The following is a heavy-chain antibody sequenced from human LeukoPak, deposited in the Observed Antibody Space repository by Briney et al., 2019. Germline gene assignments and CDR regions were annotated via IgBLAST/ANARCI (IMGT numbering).Heavy chain of an antibody. Sequence: GGSLRLSCAASGFPFSSFSIHWVRQSPGKGLEWVACNSKDGSDKYYADSVRGRSTISRDNSEKTLFLQINSLKPEDTAVYYSAKDRGVYTFGAYYFDSWGKGTLVTVAS. D-gene: IGHD3-3*01. V-gene: IGHV3-30*04. CDR2: NSKDGSDK. CDR1: GFPFSSFS. CDR3: AKDRGVYTFGAYYFDS. J-gene: IGHJ4*02.